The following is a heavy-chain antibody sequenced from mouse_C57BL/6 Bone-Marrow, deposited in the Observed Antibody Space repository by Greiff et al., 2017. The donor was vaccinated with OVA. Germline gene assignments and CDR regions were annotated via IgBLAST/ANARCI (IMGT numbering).Heavy chain of an antibody. CDR3: ARSYYDAMDD. V-gene: IGHV1-63*01. Sequence: VQLQQSGAELVRPGTSVKMSCKASGYTFTNYWIGWAKQRPGHGLEWIGDIYPGGGYTNYNEKFKGKATLTADKSSSTAYMQFSSLTSEDSAIYYCARSYYDAMDDWGQGTSVTVSS. J-gene: IGHJ4*01. CDR1: GYTFTNYW. D-gene: IGHD2-10*01. CDR2: IYPGGGYT.